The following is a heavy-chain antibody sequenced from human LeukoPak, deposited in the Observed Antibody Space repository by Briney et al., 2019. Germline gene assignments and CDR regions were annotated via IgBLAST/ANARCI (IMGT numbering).Heavy chain of an antibody. Sequence: PGGSLRLSCVASGVTLSNYAMSWARQAPGKGLEWVSGISGGGVTTHYADSVKGRFTISRDNSKNTLYLQMNSLRAEDTAVYYCAKAPRTDAFDIWGQGTMVTVSS. CDR1: GVTLSNYA. CDR2: ISGGGVTT. CDR3: AKAPRTDAFDI. J-gene: IGHJ3*02. V-gene: IGHV3-23*01.